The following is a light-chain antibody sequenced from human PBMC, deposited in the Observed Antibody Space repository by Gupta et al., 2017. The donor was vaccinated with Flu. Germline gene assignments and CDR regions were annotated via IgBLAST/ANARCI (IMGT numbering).Light chain of an antibody. J-gene: IGKJ2*02. CDR2: AAS. V-gene: IGKV1-39*01. CDR1: QAISTY. Sequence: PSSLSASVGDRVTITCRASQAISTYLDWYQQRPGEAPKLLIYAASSLQSGVPSRFGGGGSGTDFTLTISSLQPEDFAIYYCQQRDSTPRTFGQGTKVEIK. CDR3: QQRDSTPRT.